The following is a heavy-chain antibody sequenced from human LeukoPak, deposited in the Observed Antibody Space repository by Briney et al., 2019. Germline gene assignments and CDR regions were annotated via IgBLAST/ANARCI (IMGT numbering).Heavy chain of an antibody. J-gene: IGHJ6*03. CDR2: ISTYNGNT. D-gene: IGHD2-2*01. CDR1: GYTFTNYG. V-gene: IGHV1-18*01. Sequence: ASVKVSCKASGYTFTNYGISWVRQAPGQGLEWMGWISTYNGNTNYVQKLQGRVTMTTDTSTSTAYMELRSLRSDDTAVYYCARASKCSSTSCSYCYYYYMDVWGKGTTVTISS. CDR3: ARASKCSSTSCSYCYYYYMDV.